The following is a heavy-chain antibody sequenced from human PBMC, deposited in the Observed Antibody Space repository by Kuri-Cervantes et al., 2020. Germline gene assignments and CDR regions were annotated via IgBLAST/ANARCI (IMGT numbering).Heavy chain of an antibody. CDR2: ISYDESNK. D-gene: IGHD2-2*01. V-gene: IGHV3-30-3*01. CDR1: GFTFSSYA. J-gene: IGHJ4*02. Sequence: GGSLRLSCAASGFTFSSYAMHWVRQAPGKGLEWVAVISYDESNKYYADSVKGRFTISRDNSKNTLYLQMNSLRAEDTAVYYCAKVKGKMPSPVPDYWGQGTLVTVSS. CDR3: AKVKGKMPSPVPDY.